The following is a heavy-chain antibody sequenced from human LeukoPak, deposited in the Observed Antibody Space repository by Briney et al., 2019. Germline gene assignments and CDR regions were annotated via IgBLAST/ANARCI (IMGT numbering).Heavy chain of an antibody. CDR1: GGSISSYY. V-gene: IGHV4-59*08. CDR3: ASQAPDGSPR. CDR2: IYYSGST. Sequence: SETLSLTCTVSGGSISSYYWSWIRQPPGKGQEWIGYIYYSGSTNYNPSLKSRVTISVDTSKNQFSLKLSSVTAADTAVYYCASQAPDGSPRWGQGTLVTVSS. D-gene: IGHD5-24*01. J-gene: IGHJ4*02.